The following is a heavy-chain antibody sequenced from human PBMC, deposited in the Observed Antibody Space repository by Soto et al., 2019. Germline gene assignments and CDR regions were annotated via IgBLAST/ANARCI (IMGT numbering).Heavy chain of an antibody. J-gene: IGHJ5*02. CDR3: ARGGYCSGGSCLFSVNWFDP. CDR2: MNPNSGNT. V-gene: IGHV1-8*01. Sequence: GASVKVSCKASGYTFTSYDINWVRQATGQGLEWMGWMNPNSGNTGYAQKFQGRVTMTRNTSISTAYMELSSLRSEDAAVYYCARGGYCSGGSCLFSVNWFDPWGQGTLVTVS. CDR1: GYTFTSYD. D-gene: IGHD2-15*01.